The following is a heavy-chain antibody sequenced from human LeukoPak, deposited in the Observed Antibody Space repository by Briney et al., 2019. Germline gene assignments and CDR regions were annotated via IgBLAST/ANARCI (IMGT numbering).Heavy chain of an antibody. Sequence: LSGGSLRLSCAASGFTFSSYWMHWVRQAPGKGLVWVSRINSDGSSTSYADSVKGRFTISRDNAKNSLYLQMNSLRAEDTAVYYCARDPAAMDHFDYWGQGTLVTVSS. V-gene: IGHV3-74*01. CDR2: INSDGSST. CDR3: ARDPAAMDHFDY. CDR1: GFTFSSYW. J-gene: IGHJ4*02. D-gene: IGHD2-2*01.